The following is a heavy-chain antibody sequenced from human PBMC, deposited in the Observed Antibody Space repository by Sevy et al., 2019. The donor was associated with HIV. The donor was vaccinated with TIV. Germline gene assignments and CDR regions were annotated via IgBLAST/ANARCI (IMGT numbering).Heavy chain of an antibody. V-gene: IGHV5-51*01. CDR1: GYTFTHYW. Sequence: GESLKISCKASGYTFTHYWIGWVRQMPGKGLEWMGIIFPGDSETRYSPSFQGQVTFSADKSITTAYLQGSSLKASDTAMYYCARHPSLSAFDIWGQGTMVTVSS. CDR3: ARHPSLSAFDI. CDR2: IFPGDSET. J-gene: IGHJ3*02.